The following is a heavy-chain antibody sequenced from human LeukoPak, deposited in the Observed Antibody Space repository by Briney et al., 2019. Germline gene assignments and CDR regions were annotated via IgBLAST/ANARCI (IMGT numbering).Heavy chain of an antibody. Sequence: GGSLRLSCAASGFTFSSYWMGWVRQAPGKGLEWVANIKQDGSEKYYVDSVKGRFTISRDNAKNSLYLQMNSLRAEDTAVYHCARGLSEGPYYDILTGPRYLDYWGQGTLVTVSS. D-gene: IGHD3-9*01. CDR3: ARGLSEGPYYDILTGPRYLDY. CDR1: GFTFSSYW. J-gene: IGHJ4*02. V-gene: IGHV3-7*03. CDR2: IKQDGSEK.